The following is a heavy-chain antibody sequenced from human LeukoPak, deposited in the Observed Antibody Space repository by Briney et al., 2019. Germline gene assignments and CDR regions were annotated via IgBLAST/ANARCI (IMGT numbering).Heavy chain of an antibody. V-gene: IGHV3-23*01. D-gene: IGHD2-15*01. CDR2: ISASGGS. CDR1: GFTFSNYA. Sequence: SGGSLRLSCAASGFTFSNYAMSWVRQAPGKGLEWVSGISASGGSYYADSVKGRITVSRDISKNTLYLQMNSLRAEDTAVYFCAREPRDCTGGTCQSAGGYYFYYWSQGTLVTVSS. CDR3: AREPRDCTGGTCQSAGGYYFYY. J-gene: IGHJ4*02.